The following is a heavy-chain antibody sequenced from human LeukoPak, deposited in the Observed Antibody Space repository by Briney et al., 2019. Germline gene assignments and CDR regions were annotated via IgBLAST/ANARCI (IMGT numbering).Heavy chain of an antibody. J-gene: IGHJ4*02. CDR1: GGSISSGDYY. Sequence: SQTLSLTCTVSGGSISSGDYYWSWIRQPPGKGLEWIGYIYYSGSTYYNPSLKSRVTISIDTSKNQFSLKLSSVTAADTAVYYCARDWASSGSNQVDYWGQGTLVTVSS. D-gene: IGHD3-22*01. V-gene: IGHV4-30-4*08. CDR3: ARDWASSGSNQVDY. CDR2: IYYSGST.